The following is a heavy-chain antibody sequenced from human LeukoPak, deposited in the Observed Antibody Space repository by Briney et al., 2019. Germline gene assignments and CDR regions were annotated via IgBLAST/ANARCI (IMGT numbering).Heavy chain of an antibody. V-gene: IGHV3-74*01. J-gene: IGHJ4*02. D-gene: IGHD6-13*01. Sequence: PGGSLRLSCAASGFAFSSYWMHWVRQAPGKGLVWVSRINSDGSSTSYADSVKGRFTISRDNAKNTLYLQMNSLRAEDTAVYYCARDDPVAAAYDYWGQGTLVTVSS. CDR2: INSDGSST. CDR3: ARDDPVAAAYDY. CDR1: GFAFSSYW.